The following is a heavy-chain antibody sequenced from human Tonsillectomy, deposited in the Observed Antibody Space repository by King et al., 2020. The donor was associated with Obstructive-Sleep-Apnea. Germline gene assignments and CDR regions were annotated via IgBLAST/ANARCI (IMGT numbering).Heavy chain of an antibody. Sequence: VQLQESGPGLVKPSETVSLTCTVSGGSISSHSWSWIRQSPGKGLEWIGSINYSGSTNYDPSLKSRVTISVDTSKNHFSLRLSFGTAADTALYYCAGVGVASALLTGHNRHRDWFDPWGQGIRVTVSS. CDR2: INYSGST. CDR3: AGVGVASALLTGHNRHRDWFDP. CDR1: GGSISSHS. D-gene: IGHD3-9*01. J-gene: IGHJ5*02. V-gene: IGHV4-59*11.